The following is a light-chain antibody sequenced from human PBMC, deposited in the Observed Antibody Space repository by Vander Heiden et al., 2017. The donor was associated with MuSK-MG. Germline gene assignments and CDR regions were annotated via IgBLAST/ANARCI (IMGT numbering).Light chain of an antibody. V-gene: IGLV2-14*01. Sequence: QSALTQPASVSGSPGQSITISCTGTSSDVGGYNYVSWYQQHPGKAPKVMIYDVSNRPSGVSNRFSGSKSGITASLTISGLQAEDEADYYCSSYRSSSTWVFGGGTKLTVL. CDR3: SSYRSSSTWV. CDR1: SSDVGGYNY. J-gene: IGLJ3*02. CDR2: DVS.